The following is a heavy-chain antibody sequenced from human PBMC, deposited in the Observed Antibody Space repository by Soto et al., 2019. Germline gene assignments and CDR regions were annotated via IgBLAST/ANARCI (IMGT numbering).Heavy chain of an antibody. J-gene: IGHJ6*03. Sequence: ASVKVSCKASGYTVTSYAMHWVRQAPGQRLEWMGWINAGNGNTKYSQKFQGRVTITRDTSASAAYMELSSLRSEDTAVYYCAICYDCLYYYYYMDVWGKGTTVTVSS. CDR2: INAGNGNT. V-gene: IGHV1-3*01. CDR3: AICYDCLYYYYYMDV. D-gene: IGHD5-12*01. CDR1: GYTVTSYA.